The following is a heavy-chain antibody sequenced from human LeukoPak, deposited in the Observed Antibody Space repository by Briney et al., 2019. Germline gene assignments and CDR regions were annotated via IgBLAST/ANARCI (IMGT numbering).Heavy chain of an antibody. CDR1: GFTFSSYE. CDR3: ARTYGDYEFDS. V-gene: IGHV3-48*03. Sequence: GGSLRLSCAASGFTFSSYEMNWVRQAPGKGLEWVSYISSSGSTIYYADSVKGRFTISRDNAKNSLYLQMNSLRAEDTAVYYCARTYGDYEFDSWGQGTLVTVSS. J-gene: IGHJ4*02. D-gene: IGHD4-17*01. CDR2: ISSSGSTI.